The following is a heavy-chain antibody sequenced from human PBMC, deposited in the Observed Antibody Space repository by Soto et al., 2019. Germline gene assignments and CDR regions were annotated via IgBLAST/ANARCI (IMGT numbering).Heavy chain of an antibody. V-gene: IGHV3-30-3*01. CDR3: AAGGGYNDY. CDR1: GFTLSSFA. CDR2: TSYDGLST. Sequence: GGSLRLSCVASGFTLSSFAMHWVRQAPGKGLEWVATTSYDGLSTFYGESVSGRFSISRDTSKNTLFLQLSSLRSEDTAVYYCAAGGGYNDYWGQGTLVTVSS. D-gene: IGHD1-26*01. J-gene: IGHJ4*02.